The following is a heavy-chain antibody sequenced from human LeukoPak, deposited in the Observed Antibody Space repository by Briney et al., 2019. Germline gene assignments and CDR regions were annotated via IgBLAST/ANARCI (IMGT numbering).Heavy chain of an antibody. CDR1: GYTLTELS. CDR3: ATDLANYYDSSGYYSRDY. J-gene: IGHJ4*02. CDR2: FDPEDGET. V-gene: IGHV1-24*01. D-gene: IGHD3-22*01. Sequence: ASVKVSCKVSGYTLTELSMHWVRQAPGKGLEWMGGFDPEDGETIYAQKFQGRVTMTEDPSTDTAYMELSSLRSEDTAVYYCATDLANYYDSSGYYSRDYWGQGTLVTVSS.